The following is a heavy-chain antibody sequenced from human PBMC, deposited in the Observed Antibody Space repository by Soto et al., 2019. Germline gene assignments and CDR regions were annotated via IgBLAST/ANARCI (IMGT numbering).Heavy chain of an antibody. V-gene: IGHV3-23*01. CDR1: GFTFDDYA. CDR3: AKDPLYALGNWFDP. D-gene: IGHD4-17*01. Sequence: GGSLRLSCAASGFTFDDYAMHWVRQAPGKGLEWVSTINCNGGSTVYADSVKGRFTISRDNSKNTLYLQMNSLRAEDTAMYYCAKDPLYALGNWFDPWGQGILVTVSS. CDR2: INCNGGST. J-gene: IGHJ5*02.